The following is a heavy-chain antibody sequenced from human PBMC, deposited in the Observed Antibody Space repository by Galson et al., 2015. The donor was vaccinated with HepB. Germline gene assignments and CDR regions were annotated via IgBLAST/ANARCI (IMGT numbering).Heavy chain of an antibody. Sequence: SLRLSCAASGFTFSNFAIHWVRQAPGKGLEWVAVISYDESNKYYADSVRGRFTISRDNSKNTLYLQMNSLRGEDTAVYYCARASMVRGVITSYYYYYGLDVWGRGTTVTVSS. CDR1: GFTFSNFA. J-gene: IGHJ6*02. V-gene: IGHV3-30*04. CDR2: ISYDESNK. D-gene: IGHD3-10*01. CDR3: ARASMVRGVITSYYYYYGLDV.